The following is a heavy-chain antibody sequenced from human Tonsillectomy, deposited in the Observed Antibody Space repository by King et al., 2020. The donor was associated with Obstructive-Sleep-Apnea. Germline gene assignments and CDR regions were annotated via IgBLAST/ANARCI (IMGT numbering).Heavy chain of an antibody. V-gene: IGHV3-30*18. CDR3: AKDRVFLTFYGMDV. D-gene: IGHD1-14*01. J-gene: IGHJ6*02. CDR1: GFTFSSYG. CDR2: ISYDGSNK. Sequence: VQLVESGGGVVQPGRSLRLSCAASGFTFSSYGMHWVRQAPGKGLDWGAVISYDGSNKYYADSVKGRFTISRDNSKNTLYLQMNSLRAEDTAVYYCAKDRVFLTFYGMDVWGQGTTVTVSS.